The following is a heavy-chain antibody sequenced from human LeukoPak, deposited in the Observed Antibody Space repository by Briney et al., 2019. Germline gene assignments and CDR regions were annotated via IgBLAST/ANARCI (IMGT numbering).Heavy chain of an antibody. V-gene: IGHV3-20*04. CDR3: ASLSRLNRNERGDY. D-gene: IGHD1-1*01. CDR2: INWNGGST. J-gene: IGHJ4*02. Sequence: PGGSLRLSCAASGFNFKDYGMSWVRQGPGKGLEWISGINWNGGSTGYADSVKGRFTISRDNAKNSLYLQMNSLRADDTAVYYCASLSRLNRNERGDYWGQGTLVTVSS. CDR1: GFNFKDYG.